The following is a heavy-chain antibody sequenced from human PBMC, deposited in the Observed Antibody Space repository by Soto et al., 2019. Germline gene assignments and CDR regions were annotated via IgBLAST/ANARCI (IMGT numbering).Heavy chain of an antibody. Sequence: GGSLRLSCAASGLTVSSNYMSWVRPAPGKGLEWVSVIYSGGSTYYADSVKGRFTISRDNSKNTLYLQMNSLRAEDTAVYYCARAPGIAAAGTDYYYGMDVWGQGTTVTVSS. V-gene: IGHV3-53*01. CDR3: ARAPGIAAAGTDYYYGMDV. D-gene: IGHD6-13*01. CDR2: IYSGGST. J-gene: IGHJ6*02. CDR1: GLTVSSNY.